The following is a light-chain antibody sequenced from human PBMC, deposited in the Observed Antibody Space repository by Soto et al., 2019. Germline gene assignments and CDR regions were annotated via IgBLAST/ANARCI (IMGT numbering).Light chain of an antibody. J-gene: IGLJ2*01. CDR3: ATWDGSLPGEV. V-gene: IGLV1-47*02. Sequence: QSVLTQSPSASGTPGQRVTISCSGSSSNIGSNYVYWYRQLPGTAPKLLIYSDTQRPSGVPDRFSGSKSGTSASLAITGLQTGDEADYYCATWDGSLPGEVFGGATKLTVL. CDR1: SSNIGSNY. CDR2: SDT.